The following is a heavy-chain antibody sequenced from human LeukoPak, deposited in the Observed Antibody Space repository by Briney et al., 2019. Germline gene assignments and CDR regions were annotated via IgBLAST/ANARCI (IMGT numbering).Heavy chain of an antibody. D-gene: IGHD3-3*01. CDR2: ISGSGGST. J-gene: IGHJ6*03. Sequence: GGSLRLSCAASGLTFSNAWMSWVRQAPGKGLEWVSAISGSGGSTYYADSVKGRFTISRDNSKNTLYLQMNSLRAEDTAVYYCAKGSGDFWSGYTIYYYMDVWGKGTTVTVSS. CDR3: AKGSGDFWSGYTIYYYMDV. V-gene: IGHV3-23*01. CDR1: GLTFSNAW.